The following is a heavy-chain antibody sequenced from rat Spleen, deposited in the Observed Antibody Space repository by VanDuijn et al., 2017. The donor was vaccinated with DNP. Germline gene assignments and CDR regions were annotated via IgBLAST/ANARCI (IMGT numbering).Heavy chain of an antibody. V-gene: IGHV5-25*01. CDR3: ARPIYNNHGGFAY. J-gene: IGHJ3*01. CDR1: GFTFSNYD. CDR2: ISPSGGNT. D-gene: IGHD1-10*01. Sequence: EVQLVESGGGLVQPGRSLKLSCAASGFTFSNYDMAWVRQAPTKGLEWVASISPSGGNTFYRDSVKGRFTFSRDNAKSTLYLQMDSLRSEDTATYYCARPIYNNHGGFAYWGQGTLVTVSS.